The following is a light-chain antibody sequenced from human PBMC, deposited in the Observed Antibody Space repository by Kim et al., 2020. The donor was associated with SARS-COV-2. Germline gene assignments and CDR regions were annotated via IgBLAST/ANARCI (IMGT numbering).Light chain of an antibody. V-gene: IGKV1-39*01. CDR3: QQSYSTPT. CDR2: AAS. Sequence: LPAAVGDKVTITCRASESISSYLSWYQQNPGKAPRLLIYAASSLQSGVPSRFGGSGSGTDFTLTISSLQPEDFATYSCQQSYSTPTFGQGTKLEIK. J-gene: IGKJ2*01. CDR1: ESISSY.